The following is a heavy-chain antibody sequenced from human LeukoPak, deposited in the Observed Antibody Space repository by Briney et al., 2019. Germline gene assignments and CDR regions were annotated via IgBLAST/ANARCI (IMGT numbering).Heavy chain of an antibody. CDR1: GFTFDDYA. Sequence: PGGSLRLSCAASGFTFDDYAMHWVRQAPGKGLEWVSGISWNSGSIGYADSVKGRFAISRDNSKNTLYLQMSSLRAEDTAVYYCAKIHGDNYFDYWGQGTLVTVSS. CDR3: AKIHGDNYFDY. J-gene: IGHJ4*02. V-gene: IGHV3-9*01. CDR2: ISWNSGSI. D-gene: IGHD4-17*01.